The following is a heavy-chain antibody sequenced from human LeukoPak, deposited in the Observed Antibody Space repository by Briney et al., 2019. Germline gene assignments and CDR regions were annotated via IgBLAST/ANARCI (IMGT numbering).Heavy chain of an antibody. D-gene: IGHD3-16*01. V-gene: IGHV3-30*02. J-gene: IGHJ4*02. Sequence: GGSLRLSCAASGFTFSSYGMHWVRQAPGKGLEWVAFIRYDGSNKRYADSVKGRFTISRDNSKNTLYLRMSSLRAEDTAVYFCAKDLRRGGTNSDYWGQGTLVTVSS. CDR2: IRYDGSNK. CDR1: GFTFSSYG. CDR3: AKDLRRGGTNSDY.